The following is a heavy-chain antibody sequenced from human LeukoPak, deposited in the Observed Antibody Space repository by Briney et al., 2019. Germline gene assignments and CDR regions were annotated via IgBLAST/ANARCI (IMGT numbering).Heavy chain of an antibody. Sequence: SVKVSCKASGGTFSSYAISWVRQAPGQGLEWMGGIIPIFGTANYAQKFQGRVTITTDESTSTAYMELSSLRSEDTAVYYCAAHPEDIVVVPAARPEAFDIWGQETMVTVSS. CDR1: GGTFSSYA. J-gene: IGHJ3*02. CDR2: IIPIFGTA. V-gene: IGHV1-69*05. D-gene: IGHD2-2*01. CDR3: AAHPEDIVVVPAARPEAFDI.